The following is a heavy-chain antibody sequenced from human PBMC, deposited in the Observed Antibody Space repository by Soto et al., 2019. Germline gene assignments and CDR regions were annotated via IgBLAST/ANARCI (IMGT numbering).Heavy chain of an antibody. CDR2: SGAHNGDT. CDR1: GYNFANYG. Sequence: QVQLVQSEAEVKKPGASLKVSCRASGYNFANYGISWVRQAPGQGREWMGWSGAHNGDTKYAQKVQGRVTMTADTSTSTAYIEMWSLRSDDTAVYYCARDAAYNDFWGGVMELYSYNMDVWGQGTTVTV. CDR3: ARDAAYNDFWGGVMELYSYNMDV. V-gene: IGHV1-18*01. D-gene: IGHD3-3*01. J-gene: IGHJ6*02.